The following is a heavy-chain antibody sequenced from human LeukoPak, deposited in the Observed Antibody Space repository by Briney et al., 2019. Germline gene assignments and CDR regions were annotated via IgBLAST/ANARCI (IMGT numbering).Heavy chain of an antibody. CDR3: ARVPYSTRLYYMDV. CDR2: IFYSGST. D-gene: IGHD6-13*01. J-gene: IGHJ6*03. CDR1: SGSITSGSHY. V-gene: IGHV4-39*07. Sequence: PSETLSLTCTVSSGSITSGSHYWCWIRQPPGKGLEWIGSIFYSGSTYYNLSLKSRVTMSVDTSKNQFSLKLTSVTAADTAVYYCARVPYSTRLYYMDVWGKGTTVTVSS.